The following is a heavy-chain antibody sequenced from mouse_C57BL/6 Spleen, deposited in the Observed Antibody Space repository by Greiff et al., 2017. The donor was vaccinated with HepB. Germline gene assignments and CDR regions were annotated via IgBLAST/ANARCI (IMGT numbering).Heavy chain of an antibody. Sequence: VQLQQSGPELVKPGASVKISCKASGYSFTGYYMNWVKQSPEKSLEWIGEINPSTGGTTYNQKFKAKATLTVDKSSSTAYMQLKSLTSEDSAVYYCARSPVYYYGSSYGYYAMDYWGQGTSVTVSS. CDR1: GYSFTGYY. V-gene: IGHV1-42*01. CDR3: ARSPVYYYGSSYGYYAMDY. D-gene: IGHD1-1*01. J-gene: IGHJ4*01. CDR2: INPSTGGT.